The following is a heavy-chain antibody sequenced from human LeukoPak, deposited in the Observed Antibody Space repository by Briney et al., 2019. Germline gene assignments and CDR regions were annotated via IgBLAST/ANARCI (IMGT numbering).Heavy chain of an antibody. D-gene: IGHD6-13*01. V-gene: IGHV3-30*18. CDR1: GFTFSSYG. J-gene: IGHJ3*02. Sequence: PGGSLRLSCAASGFTFSSYGMHWVRQAPGKGLEWVAVISYDGSNKYYADSVKGRFTISRDNSKNTLYLQMNSLRAEDTAVYYCAKPRSIAAENDAFDIWGQGTMVTVSS. CDR2: ISYDGSNK. CDR3: AKPRSIAAENDAFDI.